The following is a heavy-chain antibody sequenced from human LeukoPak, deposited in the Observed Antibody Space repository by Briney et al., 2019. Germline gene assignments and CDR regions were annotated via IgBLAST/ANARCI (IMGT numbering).Heavy chain of an antibody. V-gene: IGHV3-21*01. D-gene: IGHD3-3*01. CDR2: ISSSSSYI. J-gene: IGHJ6*03. Sequence: GGSLRLSCAASGFTFSSYSMNWVRQAPGKGLEGVSSISSSSSYIYYADSVKGRFTISRDNAKNSLYLQMNSLRAEDTAVYYCAREGDDFWSAYYFFHYYYYMDVWGKGTTVTVSS. CDR1: GFTFSSYS. CDR3: AREGDDFWSAYYFFHYYYYMDV.